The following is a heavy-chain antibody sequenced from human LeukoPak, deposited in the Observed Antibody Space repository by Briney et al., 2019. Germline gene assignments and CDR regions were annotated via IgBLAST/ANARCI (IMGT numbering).Heavy chain of an antibody. J-gene: IGHJ4*02. CDR1: GLTFSDYS. Sequence: PGGSLRLSCAVSGLTFSDYSMTWVRQAPGKGLFWVSGISAGGGSTYYADPVKGRFTISRDNSRNTLYLQMNSLSAEDTAVYYCAKDAAGPEYWGQGTLVTVSS. CDR2: ISAGGGST. CDR3: AKDAAGPEY. D-gene: IGHD6-13*01. V-gene: IGHV3-23*01.